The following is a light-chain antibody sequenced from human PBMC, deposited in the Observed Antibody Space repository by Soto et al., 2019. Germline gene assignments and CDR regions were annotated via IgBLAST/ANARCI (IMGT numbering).Light chain of an antibody. CDR2: DVS. CDR1: SSDVGGYNF. Sequence: QSALTQPASVSGSRGQSSTISCTGTSSDVGGYNFVSWYQQHPGKAPKLMIYDVSNRPSGVSNRFSGSKSGDTASLTISGLQAEDEADSYCSSYTSSSTLVFGGGTKLTVL. V-gene: IGLV2-14*01. CDR3: SSYTSSSTLV. J-gene: IGLJ2*01.